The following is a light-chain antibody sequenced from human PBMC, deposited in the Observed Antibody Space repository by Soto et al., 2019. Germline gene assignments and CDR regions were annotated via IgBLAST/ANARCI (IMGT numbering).Light chain of an antibody. Sequence: QSALTQLASMSGSPGQSVTISCAGSSSDIGGYNYVSWYQHHPGKAPKLIIYDVSSRPSGVSHRFSGSKSGNTASLPISGLQAEDEADYYCSSFSVGSPSFGPGTKVTVL. CDR1: SSDIGGYNY. CDR2: DVS. J-gene: IGLJ1*01. V-gene: IGLV2-14*01. CDR3: SSFSVGSPS.